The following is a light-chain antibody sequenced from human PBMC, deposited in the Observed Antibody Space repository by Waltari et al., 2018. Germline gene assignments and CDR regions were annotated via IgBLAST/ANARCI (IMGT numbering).Light chain of an antibody. CDR2: DVS. J-gene: IGLJ1*01. Sequence: QAALTQPPSVSGSPGQSVTISCTGANSNIGGYNYVSWYQQLPGKAPKLMIYDVSKRPSGVSDRFSGSKSGNTASLTISGLQAEDEADYFCTSYAGSNTFIFGAGTRLTVL. CDR1: NSNIGGYNY. CDR3: TSYAGSNTFI. V-gene: IGLV2-11*01.